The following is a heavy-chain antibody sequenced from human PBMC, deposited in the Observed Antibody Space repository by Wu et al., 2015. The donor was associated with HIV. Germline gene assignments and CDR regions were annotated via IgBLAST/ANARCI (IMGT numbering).Heavy chain of an antibody. CDR1: GYTFTSYG. V-gene: IGHV1-18*01. CDR2: ISAYNGNT. D-gene: IGHD6-19*01. CDR3: ARVLSRIAVAGLDY. Sequence: QVHLEQSGGEVKKPGASVKVSCKTSGYTFTSYGINWVRQAPGQGLEWMGWISAYNGNTNYAQKLQGRVTMTTDTSTSTAYMELRSLRSDDTAVYYCARVLSRIAVAGLDYWGQGTLVTVSS. J-gene: IGHJ4*02.